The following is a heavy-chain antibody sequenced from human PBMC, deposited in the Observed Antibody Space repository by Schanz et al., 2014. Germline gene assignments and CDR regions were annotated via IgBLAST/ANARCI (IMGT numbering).Heavy chain of an antibody. D-gene: IGHD3-9*01. Sequence: QVQLVQSGAEVKKPGASVKVSCKASGYTFTSYGISWVRQATGQGLEWMGWMNPKTGNTDHAQKLQGRVTMTTDTSTSTAYMELRSLRSDDTAVYYCARDAADFYDILTEEDYWGQGTLVTVSS. J-gene: IGHJ4*02. CDR2: MNPKTGNT. CDR3: ARDAADFYDILTEEDY. CDR1: GYTFTSYG. V-gene: IGHV1-18*01.